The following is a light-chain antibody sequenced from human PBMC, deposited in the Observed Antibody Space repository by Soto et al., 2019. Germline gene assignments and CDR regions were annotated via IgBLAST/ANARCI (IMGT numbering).Light chain of an antibody. CDR2: DTS. CDR1: QTVSSK. J-gene: IGKJ1*01. Sequence: DIVLTQSPATPSWCPGERATLSCRASQTVSSKVAWYQHKPGQAPRLLIYDTSNRATGIPGRFSGRGSGTDFTLTISRLEPEDFAVYYCHQRKSWPRTVGQGTKVDIK. V-gene: IGKV3-11*01. CDR3: HQRKSWPRT.